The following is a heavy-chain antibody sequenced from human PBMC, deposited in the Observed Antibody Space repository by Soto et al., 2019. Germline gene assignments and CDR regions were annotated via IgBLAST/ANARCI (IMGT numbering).Heavy chain of an antibody. CDR3: AKGAAGYEYYYYGMDV. CDR1: GFTFSSYA. Sequence: EVQLLESGGGLVQPGGSLRLSCAASGFTFSSYAMSWVRQAPGKGLEWVSAISGSGGSTYYADSVKGRFTISRDNSKNTLYLQMSSVRAEVTGVYYCAKGAAGYEYYYYGMDVWGQGTTVRVSS. D-gene: IGHD5-12*01. CDR2: ISGSGGST. V-gene: IGHV3-23*01. J-gene: IGHJ6*02.